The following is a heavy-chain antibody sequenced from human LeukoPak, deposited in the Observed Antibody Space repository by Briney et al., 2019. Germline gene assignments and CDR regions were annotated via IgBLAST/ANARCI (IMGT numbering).Heavy chain of an antibody. V-gene: IGHV3-30-3*01. CDR3: SRGQGCAY. D-gene: IGHD2-8*01. Sequence: GGSLRLSCAASGFTFSSYAMHWVRQVPGKGLEWVAVISYDGSNKYYADSVKGRFTISRDNSKNTLYLQMNSLRAEDTAVYYCSRGQGCAYWGQGTLVTVSS. CDR2: ISYDGSNK. J-gene: IGHJ4*02. CDR1: GFTFSSYA.